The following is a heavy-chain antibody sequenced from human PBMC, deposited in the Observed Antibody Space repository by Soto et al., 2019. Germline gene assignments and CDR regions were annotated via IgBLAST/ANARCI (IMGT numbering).Heavy chain of an antibody. Sequence: GGSLRLPCAASGLTFNDSWMTWVRQAPGKGLQWVGRFRSKTDGGTTDYATPVERRFTNSRDESENTLDQQMNSLKTEDTAVYYCSTGVGYYDPYGMDVWGQGTTVTVSS. D-gene: IGHD3-22*01. J-gene: IGHJ6*02. CDR2: FRSKTDGGTT. CDR1: GLTFNDSW. CDR3: STGVGYYDPYGMDV. V-gene: IGHV3-15*01.